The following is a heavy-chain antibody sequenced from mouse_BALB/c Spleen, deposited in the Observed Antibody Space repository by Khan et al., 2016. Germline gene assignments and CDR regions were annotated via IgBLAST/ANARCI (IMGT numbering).Heavy chain of an antibody. CDR3: TRDGYFDF. V-gene: IGHV6-6*02. CDR1: GFTFSNYW. J-gene: IGHJ1*01. Sequence: EVKLEVSGGGLVQPGGSMKLSCVASGFTFSNYWMNWVRQSPEKGLEWVAEIRLKSNNNATHYAESVKGRFTISRYDSKSNVYLQMNNLRAADTGINYCTRDGYFDFWGAGTTVTVSS. CDR2: IRLKSNNNAT.